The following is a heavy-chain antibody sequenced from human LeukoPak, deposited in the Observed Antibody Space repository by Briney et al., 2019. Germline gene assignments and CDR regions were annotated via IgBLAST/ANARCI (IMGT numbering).Heavy chain of an antibody. D-gene: IGHD4-11*01. CDR3: AHLDYSDYPTDDAFDI. CDR1: GFSLSTSGVA. CDR2: IYWNDDK. V-gene: IGHV2-5*01. Sequence: ASGPTLVNPTQTLTLTCTFSGFSLSTSGVAVGWIRQPPGKALEWLALIYWNDDKRYSPSLKSRLTITKDTSKNQVVLTMTNLDPVDTATYYCAHLDYSDYPTDDAFDIWGQGTMVTVSS. J-gene: IGHJ3*02.